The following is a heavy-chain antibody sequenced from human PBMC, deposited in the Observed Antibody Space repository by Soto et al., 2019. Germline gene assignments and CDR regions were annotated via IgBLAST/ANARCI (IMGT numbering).Heavy chain of an antibody. V-gene: IGHV4-59*01. Sequence: SETLSLTCVVSGGSINFYYWNWIRQPPGKGLEWIGSTYYRGSTNYNPSLKSRVTISVDTSKNQFSLKLSSVTAADTAVYYCAVCIAAAGFFDYWGQGTLVTVSS. CDR1: GGSINFYY. D-gene: IGHD6-13*01. J-gene: IGHJ4*02. CDR2: TYYRGST. CDR3: AVCIAAAGFFDY.